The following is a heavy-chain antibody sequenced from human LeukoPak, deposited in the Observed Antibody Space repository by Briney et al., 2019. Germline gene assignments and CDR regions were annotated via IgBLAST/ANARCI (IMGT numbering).Heavy chain of an antibody. CDR1: GGPFSGYY. CDR3: ARGQGTVTTH. V-gene: IGHV4-34*01. J-gene: IGHJ4*02. Sequence: PSETLSLTCAVSGGPFSGYYWTWIRQPPGKGLEWIGEINHSGSANYDPSLMIRVTISLDTSKNHFSLNLSSVTAADTAVYYCARGQGTVTTHWGQGTLVTVSS. CDR2: INHSGSA. D-gene: IGHD4-11*01.